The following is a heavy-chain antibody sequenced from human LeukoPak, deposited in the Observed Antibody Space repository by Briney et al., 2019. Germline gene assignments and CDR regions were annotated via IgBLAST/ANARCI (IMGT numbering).Heavy chain of an antibody. V-gene: IGHV4-4*09. Sequence: PSQTLSLTCTVSGGSISSYYWSWIRQPPGKGLEWIGYIYTSGSTNYNPSLKSRVTISVDTSKNQFSLKLSSGTAADTAVYDCARGDLVATTISDYWGRGTLVTVSS. D-gene: IGHD5-12*01. CDR2: IYTSGST. CDR1: GGSISSYY. CDR3: ARGDLVATTISDY. J-gene: IGHJ4*02.